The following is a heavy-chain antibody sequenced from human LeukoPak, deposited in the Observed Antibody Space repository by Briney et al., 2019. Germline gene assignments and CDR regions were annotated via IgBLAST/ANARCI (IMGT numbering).Heavy chain of an antibody. Sequence: SETLSLTCTVSGGSISSGGYYWSWIRQHPGKGLEWIGYIYYSGSTYYNPSLRSRVTISVDKSKNQFSLKLSSVTAADTAVYYCARRYCSSTSCSNFDYWGQGTLVTVSS. V-gene: IGHV4-31*03. CDR2: IYYSGST. D-gene: IGHD2-2*01. CDR3: ARRYCSSTSCSNFDY. J-gene: IGHJ4*02. CDR1: GGSISSGGYY.